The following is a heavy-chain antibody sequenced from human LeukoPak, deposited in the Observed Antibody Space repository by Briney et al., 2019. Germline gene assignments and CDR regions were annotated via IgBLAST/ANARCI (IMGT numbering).Heavy chain of an antibody. Sequence: GGSLRLSCSASGFTFSSYAMHWVRQASGKGLEYVSAISSNGGSTYYADSVKGRFTISRDNSKDTLYLQMSSLRAEDTAVYYCVAHCSSTSCYLSFFDYWGQGTLVTVSS. J-gene: IGHJ4*02. CDR1: GFTFSSYA. CDR3: VAHCSSTSCYLSFFDY. D-gene: IGHD2-2*01. V-gene: IGHV3-64D*06. CDR2: ISSNGGST.